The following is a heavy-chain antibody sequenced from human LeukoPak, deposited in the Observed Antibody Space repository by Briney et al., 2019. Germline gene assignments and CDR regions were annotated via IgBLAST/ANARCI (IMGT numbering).Heavy chain of an antibody. J-gene: IGHJ3*02. CDR1: GFIFSSYG. CDR2: IYYDGTNK. Sequence: GGSLRLSCAASGFIFSSYGMHWVRQAPGKGLEWVAVIYYDGTNKFYADSVKGRFSISRDTSKDTLYLQMNSLRADDTAVYCCVKTMVAFGGLIRTDALDIWGQGTMVTVSS. CDR3: VKTMVAFGGLIRTDALDI. D-gene: IGHD3-16*01. V-gene: IGHV3-33*06.